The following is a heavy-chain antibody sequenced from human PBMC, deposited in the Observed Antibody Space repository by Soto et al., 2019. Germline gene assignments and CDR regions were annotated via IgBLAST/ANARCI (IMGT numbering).Heavy chain of an antibody. CDR3: ATESLWLFRK. D-gene: IGHD2-21*01. V-gene: IGHV1-3*01. CDR2: INAANGNT. CDR1: GYTFTSYA. J-gene: IGHJ4*02. Sequence: GASVKVSCKASGYTFTSYAIHWVRQAPGQSLEWMGWINAANGNTEYSQKFQGSVTITRDTSANTAYMELSSLTFEDTSVYYCATESLWLFRKWGQGALLTFS.